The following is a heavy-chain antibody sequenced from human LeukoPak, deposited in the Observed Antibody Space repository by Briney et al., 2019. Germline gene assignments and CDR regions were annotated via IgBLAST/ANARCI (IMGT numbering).Heavy chain of an antibody. V-gene: IGHV3-30*04. J-gene: IGHJ4*02. Sequence: GGSLRLSCAASGFTFSSYAMHWVRQAPGKGLEWVAVISYDGSNKYYADSVKGRFTISRDNSKNTLYLQMNSLRAEDTAVYYCARDLVYWGQGTLVTVSS. CDR1: GFTFSSYA. CDR3: ARDLVY. CDR2: ISYDGSNK.